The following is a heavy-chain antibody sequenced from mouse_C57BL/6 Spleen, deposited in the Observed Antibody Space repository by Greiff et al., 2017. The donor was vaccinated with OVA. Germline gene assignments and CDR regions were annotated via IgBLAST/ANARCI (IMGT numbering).Heavy chain of an antibody. CDR3: ARKRDYDGTWFAY. D-gene: IGHD2-4*01. CDR1: GYTFTSYG. Sequence: VQLQQSGAELARPGASVKLSCKASGYTFTSYGISWVKQRTGKGLEWIGEIYPRSGNTYYNEKFKGKAKLTADNSSSTAYLELRSLTSEDSAVYFCARKRDYDGTWFAYWGQGTLVTVSA. V-gene: IGHV1-81*01. J-gene: IGHJ3*01. CDR2: IYPRSGNT.